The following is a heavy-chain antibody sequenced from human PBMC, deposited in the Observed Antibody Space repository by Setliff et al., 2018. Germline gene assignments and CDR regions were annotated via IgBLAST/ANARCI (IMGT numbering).Heavy chain of an antibody. Sequence: SETLSLTCTVSGGSVGSGNFYWSWIRQTAGKGLEWIGLIQGSGNTNYNPSLQSRVTISIDTSKNQFSLKMTSVTAADTALYYCAGTPARGTTWLSPFDYWGQGTLVT. CDR1: GGSVGSGNFY. CDR3: AGTPARGTTWLSPFDY. D-gene: IGHD5-12*01. J-gene: IGHJ4*02. V-gene: IGHV4-61*02. CDR2: IQGSGNT.